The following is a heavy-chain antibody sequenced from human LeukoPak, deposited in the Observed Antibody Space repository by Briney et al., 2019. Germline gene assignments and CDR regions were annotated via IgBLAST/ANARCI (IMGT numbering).Heavy chain of an antibody. CDR3: ARRGEGGYSYGYDFDY. V-gene: IGHV4-39*01. D-gene: IGHD5-18*01. Sequence: SETLSLTCTVSGGSISSSSYYWGWIRQPPGKGLEWIGSIYYSGSTYYNPSLKSRVTISVDTSKNQFSLKLSSVTAADTAVYYCARRGEGGYSYGYDFDYWGQGTLVTVSS. J-gene: IGHJ4*02. CDR1: GGSISSSSYY. CDR2: IYYSGST.